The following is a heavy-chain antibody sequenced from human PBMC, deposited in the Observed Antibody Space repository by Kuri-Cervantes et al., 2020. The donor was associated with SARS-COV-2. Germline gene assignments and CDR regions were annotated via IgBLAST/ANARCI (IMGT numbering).Heavy chain of an antibody. V-gene: IGHV1-69*13. CDR3: ARDRVVPGDYYYYGMDV. CDR1: GGTFSSYA. D-gene: IGHD2-15*01. Sequence: SVKVSCKASGGTFSSYAINWVRQAPGQGLEWMGGIIPIFGTANYAQKFQGRVTITADESTSTAYMELSSLRSEDTAVYYCARDRVVPGDYYYYGMDVWGQGTTVTVSS. CDR2: IIPIFGTA. J-gene: IGHJ6*02.